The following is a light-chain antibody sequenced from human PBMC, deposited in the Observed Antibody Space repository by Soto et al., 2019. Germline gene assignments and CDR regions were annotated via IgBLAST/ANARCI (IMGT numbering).Light chain of an antibody. V-gene: IGKV3-20*01. CDR1: QSISYSY. Sequence: EIVLTQSPGTLSFSPGERATLSCRASQSISYSYIAWYQQKPGQAPRLLVYGASSRSTGITDRFSCSGSGTEFTLTISRLEPEDFAMYYCQQYGSSRFTFGPGTKVDVK. CDR2: GAS. CDR3: QQYGSSRFT. J-gene: IGKJ3*01.